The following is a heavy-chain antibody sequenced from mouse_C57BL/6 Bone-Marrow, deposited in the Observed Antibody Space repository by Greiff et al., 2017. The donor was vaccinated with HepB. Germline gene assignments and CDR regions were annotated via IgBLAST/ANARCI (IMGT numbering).Heavy chain of an antibody. CDR1: GYTFTSYW. V-gene: IGHV1-55*01. CDR3: ASPSYYYGSRFAY. CDR2: IYPGSGST. J-gene: IGHJ3*01. D-gene: IGHD1-1*01. Sequence: QVQLQQPGAELVKPGASVKMSCKASGYTFTSYWITWVKQRPGQGLEWIGDIYPGSGSTNYNEKFKSKATLTVDTSSSTAYMQLSSLTSEDSAVYDCASPSYYYGSRFAYWGQGTLVTVSA.